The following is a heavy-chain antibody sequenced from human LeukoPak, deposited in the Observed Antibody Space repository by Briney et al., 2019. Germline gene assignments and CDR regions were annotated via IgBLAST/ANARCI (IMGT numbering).Heavy chain of an antibody. J-gene: IGHJ4*02. CDR2: ISGSGSNT. Sequence: GGSLRLSCAASGFTFSTYAMSWVRQAPGKGLEWVSTISGSGSNTYYADSVKGRFTTSRDNSKNTLYLQMNNLTAEDTAVYHCAKAHTTSLLTAYYCFDYWGQGTLVTVSS. CDR3: AKAHTTSLLTAYYCFDY. V-gene: IGHV3-23*01. D-gene: IGHD3-9*01. CDR1: GFTFSTYA.